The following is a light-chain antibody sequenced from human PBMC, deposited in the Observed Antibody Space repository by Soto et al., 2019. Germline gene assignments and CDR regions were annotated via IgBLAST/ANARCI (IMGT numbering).Light chain of an antibody. CDR2: GAY. CDR3: QQYNDWPYT. Sequence: EIVMTQSPATLSVSPGERATLSCRASQSVSSNLAWYQQKPGQAPRLLIYGAYTRATGIPARFSGSGSGTEFTLTISSLQSEEFAVYYCQQYNDWPYTCGQETKQEIK. J-gene: IGKJ2*01. CDR1: QSVSSN. V-gene: IGKV3-15*01.